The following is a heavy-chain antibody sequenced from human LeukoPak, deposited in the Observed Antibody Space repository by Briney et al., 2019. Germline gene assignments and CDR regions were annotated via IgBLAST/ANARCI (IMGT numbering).Heavy chain of an antibody. V-gene: IGHV3-23*01. D-gene: IGHD2-21*02. CDR2: ISAGGGST. Sequence: GGSLRLSCAASGFTFSSYAMSWVHQAPGKGLEWVSTISAGGGSTYYADSVKGRFTISRDNSQNTLHLQMNSLRAEDTAVYYCAKAKTPFVVVTAVDSWGQGTLVTVSS. CDR3: AKAKTPFVVVTAVDS. CDR1: GFTFSSYA. J-gene: IGHJ4*02.